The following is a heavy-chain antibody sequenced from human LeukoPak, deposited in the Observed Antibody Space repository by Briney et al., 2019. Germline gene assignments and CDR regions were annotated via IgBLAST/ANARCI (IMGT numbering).Heavy chain of an antibody. Sequence: GASVKVSCKASGYTFTGYYMHWVRQAPGQGLEGTGWINPNSGGTNYPQKFQGRVTMTRDTSINTAYMELSRLRSDDSAVYYCARAWGSSYKDDAFDIWGQGTMVTVSS. CDR3: ARAWGSSYKDDAFDI. CDR1: GYTFTGYY. CDR2: INPNSGGT. J-gene: IGHJ3*02. D-gene: IGHD6-13*01. V-gene: IGHV1-2*02.